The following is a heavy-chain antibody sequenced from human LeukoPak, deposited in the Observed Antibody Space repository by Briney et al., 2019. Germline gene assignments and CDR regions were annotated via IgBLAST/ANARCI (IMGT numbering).Heavy chain of an antibody. CDR2: TRDDGSKN. Sequence: GESLRLSCAASGFNFRNYGMHWVRQAPGKGLEWVAYTRDDGSKNWYGDSVKGRFTIARDNSKSTLYLQMNSLRGEDTAVYYCANGDCRGGRCSSGAYWGQGTLVTISS. V-gene: IGHV3-30*02. J-gene: IGHJ4*02. CDR1: GFNFRNYG. D-gene: IGHD2-15*01. CDR3: ANGDCRGGRCSSGAY.